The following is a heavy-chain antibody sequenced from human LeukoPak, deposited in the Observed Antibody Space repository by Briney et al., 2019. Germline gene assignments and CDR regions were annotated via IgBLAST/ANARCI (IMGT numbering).Heavy chain of an antibody. D-gene: IGHD3-22*01. J-gene: IGHJ4*02. CDR3: ARLNLSLGIVVVGFDY. CDR1: GYTFTGYY. CDR2: INPNSGGT. Sequence: GASVKVSCKTSGYTFTGYYMHWVRQAPGQGLEWMGWINPNSGGTNYAQKFQGRVTMTRDTSISTAYMELSRLRSDDTAVYYCARLNLSLGIVVVGFDYWGQGTLVTVSS. V-gene: IGHV1-2*02.